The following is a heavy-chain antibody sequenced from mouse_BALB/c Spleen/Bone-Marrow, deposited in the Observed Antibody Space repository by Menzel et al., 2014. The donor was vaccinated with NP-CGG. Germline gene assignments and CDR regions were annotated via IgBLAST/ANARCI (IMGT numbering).Heavy chain of an antibody. J-gene: IGHJ3*01. Sequence: VQLQQSGAELVKPGASVKLSCTASGSNIKDTYMHWVKQRPEQGLEWIGRIDPANGNTKYDPKFQGKATITADTSSNTAYLQLSSLTSEDTAVYYCAVYDYEGFAYWGQGTLVTGAA. CDR2: IDPANGNT. D-gene: IGHD2-4*01. CDR3: AVYDYEGFAY. V-gene: IGHV14-3*02. CDR1: GSNIKDTY.